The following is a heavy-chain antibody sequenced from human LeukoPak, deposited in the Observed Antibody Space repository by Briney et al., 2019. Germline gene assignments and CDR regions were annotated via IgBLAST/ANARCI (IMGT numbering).Heavy chain of an antibody. J-gene: IGHJ4*02. Sequence: PSETLSLTCTVSSGSISTSNYYWGWVRQPPGKALEWIGNIFYSGSTNYNPSLKSRVTISVDTSKNQFSLKLSSVTAADTAVYYCARDWGSYRPYYFDYWGQGTLVTVSS. D-gene: IGHD1-26*01. V-gene: IGHV4-39*07. CDR1: SGSISTSNYY. CDR2: IFYSGST. CDR3: ARDWGSYRPYYFDY.